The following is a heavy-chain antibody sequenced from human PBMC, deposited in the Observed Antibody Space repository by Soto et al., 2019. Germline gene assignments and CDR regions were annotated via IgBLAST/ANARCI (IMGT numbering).Heavy chain of an antibody. CDR1: GITFSSHS. D-gene: IGHD2-2*01. Sequence: HPGGSLRLSCAASGITFSSHSMNWVRQAPGKGLEWVSYISSSSGNIYYADSVKGRFTISRDNAKNSLHLQMNSLRDEDTAVYYCAGGHVGIVVVPAAIPFDYWGQGTLVTVSS. V-gene: IGHV3-48*02. CDR3: AGGHVGIVVVPAAIPFDY. CDR2: ISSSSGNI. J-gene: IGHJ4*02.